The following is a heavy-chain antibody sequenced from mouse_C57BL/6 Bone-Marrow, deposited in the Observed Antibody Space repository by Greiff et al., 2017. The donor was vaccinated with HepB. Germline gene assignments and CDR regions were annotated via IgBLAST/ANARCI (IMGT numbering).Heavy chain of an antibody. Sequence: EVKLVESGGGLVQPGGSLKLSCAASGFTFSDYYMYWVRQTPEKRLEWVAYISNGGGSTYYPDTVKGRFTISRDNAKNTLYLHMSRLKSEDTAMYYCARQGDYAMDYWGQGTSVTVSS. V-gene: IGHV5-12*01. CDR3: ARQGDYAMDY. CDR2: ISNGGGST. J-gene: IGHJ4*01. CDR1: GFTFSDYY.